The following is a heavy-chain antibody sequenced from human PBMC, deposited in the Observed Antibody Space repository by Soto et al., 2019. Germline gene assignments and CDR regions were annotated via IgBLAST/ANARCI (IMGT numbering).Heavy chain of an antibody. CDR3: AKGSASSRPYYFDY. Sequence: GGSLRLSCAASGVPFSNYVMSLVRQAPGKGLEWVSAITGSGGDTYCADSMKGRFTTSRDNSKNTLYLQMNSLRAEDTAVYYCAKGSASSRPYYFDYWGQGTLVTVSS. CDR2: ITGSGGDT. V-gene: IGHV3-23*01. CDR1: GVPFSNYV. J-gene: IGHJ4*02.